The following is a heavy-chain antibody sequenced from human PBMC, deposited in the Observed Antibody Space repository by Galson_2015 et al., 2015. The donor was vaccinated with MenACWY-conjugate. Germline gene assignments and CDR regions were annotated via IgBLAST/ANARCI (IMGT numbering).Heavy chain of an antibody. CDR1: GFTFSSYA. Sequence: SLRLSCAASGFTFSSYAMSWVRQAPGKGLEWVSAISGSGGSTYYADSVKGRFTISRDNSKNTLYLQMNSLRAEDTAVYYCAKVSGSYVGYFDYWGQGTLVTVSS. D-gene: IGHD1-26*01. CDR2: ISGSGGST. CDR3: AKVSGSYVGYFDY. J-gene: IGHJ4*02. V-gene: IGHV3-23*01.